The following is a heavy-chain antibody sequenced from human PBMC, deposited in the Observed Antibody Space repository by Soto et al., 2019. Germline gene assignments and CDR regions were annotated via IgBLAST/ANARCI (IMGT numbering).Heavy chain of an antibody. CDR1: GGSVSSPGYF. J-gene: IGHJ4*02. V-gene: IGHV4-31*03. CDR3: ARERAYYDY. CDR2: IHHSGIT. Sequence: QVQLQESGPGLVKPSQTLSLTCSVSGGSVSSPGYFWNWIRQEPGKGLEWIGNIHHSGITHYNPSIQSRIAISLDTAKSQFSLNLTSVTAAETAVYYCARERAYYDYWGQGTVVTVSS.